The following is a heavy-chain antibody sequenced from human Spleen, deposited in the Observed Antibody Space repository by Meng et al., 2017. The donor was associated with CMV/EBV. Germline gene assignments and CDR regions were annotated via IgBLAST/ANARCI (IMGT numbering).Heavy chain of an antibody. Sequence: GESLKISCAASAFTFSDYYMSWIRQAPGRGLEWVSYIGNSGFTTYYADSVKGRFTISRDNAKNSLYLQMHSLRAEDTAAYYCARSHDFRKLDVWGQGTTVTVSS. CDR1: AFTFSDYY. D-gene: IGHD4-11*01. CDR3: ARSHDFRKLDV. CDR2: IGNSGFTT. V-gene: IGHV3-11*04. J-gene: IGHJ6*02.